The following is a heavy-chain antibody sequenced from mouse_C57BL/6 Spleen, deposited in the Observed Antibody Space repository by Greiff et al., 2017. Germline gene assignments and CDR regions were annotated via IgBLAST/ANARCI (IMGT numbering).Heavy chain of an antibody. CDR2: IDPETGGT. CDR1: GYTFTDYE. Sequence: VQLQQSGAELVRPGASVTLSCKASGYTFTDYEMHWVKQTPVHGLEWIGAIDPETGGTAYNQKFKGKAILTADKSSSTAYMELRSLTSEDSAVYCCTRRSNYAMDYWGQGTSVTVSS. V-gene: IGHV1-15*01. CDR3: TRRSNYAMDY. J-gene: IGHJ4*01.